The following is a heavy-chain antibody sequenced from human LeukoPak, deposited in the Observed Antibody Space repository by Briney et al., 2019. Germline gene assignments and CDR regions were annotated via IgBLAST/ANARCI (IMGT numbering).Heavy chain of an antibody. CDR1: GFTFINYA. CDR3: ARNLPGNYFDP. Sequence: GGSLRLSCAASGFTFINYAMSWVRQAPGKGLEWVSIIGTSADTYYADSVKGRFTISRDNPKDTQYLQMNSLRAEDTAICYCARNLPGNYFDPWGRGTVVTVSS. J-gene: IGHJ2*01. V-gene: IGHV3-23*01. CDR2: IGTSADT.